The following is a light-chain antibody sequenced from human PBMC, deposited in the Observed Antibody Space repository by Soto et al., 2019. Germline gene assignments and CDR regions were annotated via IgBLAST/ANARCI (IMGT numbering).Light chain of an antibody. CDR1: QSVSSY. CDR3: QERSNWFSLS. CDR2: DAS. J-gene: IGKJ4*01. Sequence: EIGLTQSPATLSLSPGERATRSCRASQSVSSYLAWYQQKPGQAPRLLIYDASNRAPGIPARFSGSGSGTSCTLTISSLEPADFAVYYWQERSNWFSLSFGGGTKVEIK. V-gene: IGKV3-11*01.